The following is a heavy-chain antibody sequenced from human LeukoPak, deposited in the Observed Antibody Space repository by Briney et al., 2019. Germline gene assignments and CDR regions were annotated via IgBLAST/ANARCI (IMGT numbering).Heavy chain of an antibody. V-gene: IGHV4-59*01. CDR2: IFYSGNT. CDR1: GGSISSYY. D-gene: IGHD4-23*01. CDR3: TRGGNWAFDY. Sequence: PSETLSLTCTVSGGSISSYYWSWVRQPPGKGLEWSGYIFYSGNTNYNPSIKSRVTISVDTSKNQFSLKLSSVTAADTAVYYCTRGGNWAFDYWGQGTLVTVSS. J-gene: IGHJ4*02.